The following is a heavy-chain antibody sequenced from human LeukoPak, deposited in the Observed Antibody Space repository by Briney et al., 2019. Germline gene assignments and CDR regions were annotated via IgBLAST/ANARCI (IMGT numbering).Heavy chain of an antibody. Sequence: PGVSLRLSCAASGFTFSSYWMSWVRQAPGKGLEWVANIKQDGSEKYYVDSVKGRFTISRDNAKNSLYLQMNSLRAEDTAVYYCARGGGDGYKGYWGQGTLVTVSS. D-gene: IGHD5-24*01. V-gene: IGHV3-7*01. CDR1: GFTFSSYW. J-gene: IGHJ4*02. CDR3: ARGGGDGYKGY. CDR2: IKQDGSEK.